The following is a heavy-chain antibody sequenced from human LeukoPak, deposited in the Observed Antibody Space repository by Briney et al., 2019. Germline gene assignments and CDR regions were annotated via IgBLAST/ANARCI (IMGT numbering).Heavy chain of an antibody. Sequence: GASVKVSCKASGYTFTSYGISWVRQAPGQGLEWMGGIIPIFGTANYAQKFQGRVTITADESTSTAYMELSSLRSEDTAVYYCARDSGSGWYYFDYWGQGTLVTVSS. CDR3: ARDSGSGWYYFDY. CDR1: GYTFTSYG. J-gene: IGHJ4*02. CDR2: IIPIFGTA. V-gene: IGHV1-69*13. D-gene: IGHD6-19*01.